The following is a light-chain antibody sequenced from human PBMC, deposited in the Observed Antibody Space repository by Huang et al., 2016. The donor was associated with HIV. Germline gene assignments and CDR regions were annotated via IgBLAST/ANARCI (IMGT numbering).Light chain of an antibody. J-gene: IGKJ1*01. CDR1: QSVLKTSNNKNC. CDR3: HQYYDTPQT. V-gene: IGKV4-1*01. CDR2: WAS. Sequence: DIVVTQSPDSLALSLGGRAAINCTASQSVLKTSNNKNCLSWYQLKPGQPPKLLIYWASTRESGVPDRFSGSGSGIHFTLTIASLQAEDVAVYYCHQYYDTPQTFGQGTKVEVK.